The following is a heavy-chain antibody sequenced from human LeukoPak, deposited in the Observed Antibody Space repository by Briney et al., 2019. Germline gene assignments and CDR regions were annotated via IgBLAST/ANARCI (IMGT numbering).Heavy chain of an antibody. Sequence: SETLSLTCTVSGYSISSSYYWSWIRQPPGKGLEWIGYIYYSGSTNYNPSLKSRVTISVDTSKNQFSLRLSSVTAADTAVYYCARTGGYSYGTFDYWGQGTLVTVSS. J-gene: IGHJ4*02. CDR1: GYSISSSYY. CDR3: ARTGGYSYGTFDY. V-gene: IGHV4-61*01. CDR2: IYYSGST. D-gene: IGHD5-18*01.